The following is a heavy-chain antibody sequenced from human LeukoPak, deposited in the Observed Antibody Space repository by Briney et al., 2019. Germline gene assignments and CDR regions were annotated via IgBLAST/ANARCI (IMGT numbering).Heavy chain of an antibody. V-gene: IGHV3-30*03. J-gene: IGHJ6*03. D-gene: IGHD4-17*01. CDR1: GFTFSDYA. CDR3: ARGDYGDYWNYYYMDV. CDR2: ISYDGSDR. Sequence: GGSLRLSCAASGFTFSDYAMHWVRQAPGKGLDWVALISYDGSDRYYADSVKGRFTISRDNSKNTLYLQMNSLRAEDTAVYYCARGDYGDYWNYYYMDVWGKGTTVTVSS.